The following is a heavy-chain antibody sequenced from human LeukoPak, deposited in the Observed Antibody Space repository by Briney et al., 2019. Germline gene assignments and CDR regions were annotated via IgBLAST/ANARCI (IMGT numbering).Heavy chain of an antibody. CDR3: ARIQRNGRYNWFDP. V-gene: IGHV4-39*07. Sequence: SETLSLTCTVPGGSISSSSYYWGWIRQPPGKGLEWIGNIYYSGSTYYNPSLKSRVTISVDTSKNQFSLKLSSVTAADTAVYYCARIQRNGRYNWFDPWGQGTLVTVSS. CDR1: GGSISSSSYY. J-gene: IGHJ5*02. D-gene: IGHD1-1*01. CDR2: IYYSGST.